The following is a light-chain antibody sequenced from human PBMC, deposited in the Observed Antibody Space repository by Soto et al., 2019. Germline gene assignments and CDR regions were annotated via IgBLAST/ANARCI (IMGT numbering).Light chain of an antibody. CDR2: DVS. J-gene: IGKJ1*01. CDR1: QNISSY. V-gene: IGKV3-11*01. CDR3: QQRSNWPRT. Sequence: IVLTQSPFTLSLSPGERATLSCRASQNISSYLIWYQQKPGQSPRLLMYDVSNRATGIPARFSGSGSGTDFTLTISSLEPEDLAVYYCQQRSNWPRTFGQGTKVEIK.